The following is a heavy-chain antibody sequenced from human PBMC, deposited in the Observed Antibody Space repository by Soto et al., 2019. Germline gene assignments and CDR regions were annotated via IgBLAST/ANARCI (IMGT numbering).Heavy chain of an antibody. CDR1: GLIFSRYG. CDR3: AKDLGSGKPYYYYAMDV. J-gene: IGHJ6*02. CDR2: ISYDGSNK. D-gene: IGHD3-10*01. V-gene: IGHV3-30*18. Sequence: GGSLRLSCEASGLIFSRYGMHWVRQAPGKGLEWVAVISYDGSNKYYAESVKGRFIISRDKSENTLYLQMNSLRAEDTAVYYCAKDLGSGKPYYYYAMDVWGQGTRVTVSS.